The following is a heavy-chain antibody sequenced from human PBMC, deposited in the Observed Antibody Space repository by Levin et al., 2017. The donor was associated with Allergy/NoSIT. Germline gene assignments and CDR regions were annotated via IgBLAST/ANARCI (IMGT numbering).Heavy chain of an antibody. CDR3: ARDPRYSGYDLPR. CDR2: ISSSSCYI. J-gene: IGHJ4*02. V-gene: IGHV3-21*01. D-gene: IGHD5-12*01. Sequence: KSGGSLRLSCAASGFTFSSYSMNWVRQAPGKGLEWVSSISSSSCYIYYADSVKGRFTISRDNAKNSLYLQMNSLRAEDTAVYYCARDPRYSGYDLPRWGQGTLVTVSS. CDR1: GFTFSSYS.